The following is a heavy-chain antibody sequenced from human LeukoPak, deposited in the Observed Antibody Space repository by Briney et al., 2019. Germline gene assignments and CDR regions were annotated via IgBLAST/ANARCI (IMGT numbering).Heavy chain of an antibody. V-gene: IGHV3-23*01. Sequence: GGSLRLSCAATGFTSVNYAMSWVRQAPGKGLEWVSAISGSGGSTYYADSVKGRFTISRDNSKNTLHLQMNSLRAEDTAVYYCAKGGYSGSYYFDYWGQGTLVTVSS. CDR2: ISGSGGST. CDR3: AKGGYSGSYYFDY. D-gene: IGHD1-26*01. J-gene: IGHJ4*02. CDR1: GFTSVNYA.